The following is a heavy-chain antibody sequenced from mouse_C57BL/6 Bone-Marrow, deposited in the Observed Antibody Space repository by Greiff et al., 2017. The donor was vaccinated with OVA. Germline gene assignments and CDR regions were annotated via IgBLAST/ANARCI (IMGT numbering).Heavy chain of an antibody. CDR2: ISNLAYSI. CDR1: GFTFSDYG. D-gene: IGHD2-2*01. V-gene: IGHV5-15*01. CDR3: ARIYGSYWYFDV. Sequence: EVLGVESGGGLVQPGASLKLSCAASGFTFSDYGMAWVRQAPRQGPEWVAFISNLAYSIYYADTVTGRFTISRENAKNTLYLEMSSLRSEDTAIYYCARIYGSYWYFDVWGTGTTVTVSA. J-gene: IGHJ1*03.